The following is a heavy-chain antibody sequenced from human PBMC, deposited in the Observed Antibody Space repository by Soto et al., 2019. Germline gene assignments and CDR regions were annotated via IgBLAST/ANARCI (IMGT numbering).Heavy chain of an antibody. CDR1: GFTFSSND. CDR3: ATRPLLPGAP. CDR2: IYSGGST. D-gene: IGHD3-22*01. J-gene: IGHJ3*01. Sequence: EVQLVESGGGLIQPGGSLRLSCAAAGFTFSSNDMNWVRQAPGKGLVWVSLIYSGGSTYYADSVKGRFTISRDNSKNTLYIQMSSLRAEDTAVYYCATRPLLPGAPWGQGTMVTVSS. V-gene: IGHV3-53*01.